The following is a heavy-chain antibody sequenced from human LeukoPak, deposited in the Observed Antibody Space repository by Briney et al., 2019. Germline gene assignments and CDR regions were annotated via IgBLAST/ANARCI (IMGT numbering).Heavy chain of an antibody. CDR2: ISWDGGST. J-gene: IGHJ4*02. Sequence: PGGSLRLSCAASGFTFDDYAMHWVRQAPGKGLEWVSLISWDGGSTYYADSVRGRFTISRDNSKNSLYLHMNSLRAEDTALYYCAKSPAGLEYYFDYWGQGTLVTVSS. CDR3: AKSPAGLEYYFDY. D-gene: IGHD3/OR15-3a*01. V-gene: IGHV3-43D*03. CDR1: GFTFDDYA.